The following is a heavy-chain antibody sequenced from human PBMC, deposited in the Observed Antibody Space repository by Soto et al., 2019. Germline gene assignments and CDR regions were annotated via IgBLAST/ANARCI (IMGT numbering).Heavy chain of an antibody. CDR1: GVSFSLSP. J-gene: IGHJ4*02. Sequence: WGSLILSCATSGVSFSLSPMHWVRQAPGKGPEWVALISYDGTNKFYADSVKGRFTISRDNSKSTLYLQVDSLRPEDAAVYYCARDPKTSGGQHWAFNYFDSWGQGTLVTVSS. D-gene: IGHD7-27*01. CDR2: ISYDGTNK. V-gene: IGHV3-30-3*01. CDR3: ARDPKTSGGQHWAFNYFDS.